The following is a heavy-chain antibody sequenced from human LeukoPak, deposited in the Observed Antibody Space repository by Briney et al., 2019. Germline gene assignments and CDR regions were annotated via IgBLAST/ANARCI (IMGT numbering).Heavy chain of an antibody. Sequence: PGGSLKLSCAASGFTFSGSAMHWVRQASGKGLEWVGRIRSKANSYATAYAASVKGRFTISRDDSKNTAYLQMNSLKTEDTAVYYCTRPHSGSYSNWGQGTLVTASS. D-gene: IGHD1-26*01. CDR1: GFTFSGSA. CDR2: IRSKANSYAT. CDR3: TRPHSGSYSN. V-gene: IGHV3-73*01. J-gene: IGHJ4*02.